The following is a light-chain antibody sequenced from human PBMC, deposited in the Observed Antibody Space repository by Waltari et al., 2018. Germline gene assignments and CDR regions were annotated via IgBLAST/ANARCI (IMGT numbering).Light chain of an antibody. CDR1: SPNIGAGYD. J-gene: IGLJ1*01. Sequence: QSVLTQPPSVSGAPGQRVTISCPGSSPNIGAGYDLHWYQQLPGTPPKLLIYGNSNRPSGVPDRFSGSKSGTSASLAITGLQAEDEADYYCQSYDSSLSGFYVFGTGTKVTVL. V-gene: IGLV1-40*01. CDR3: QSYDSSLSGFYV. CDR2: GNS.